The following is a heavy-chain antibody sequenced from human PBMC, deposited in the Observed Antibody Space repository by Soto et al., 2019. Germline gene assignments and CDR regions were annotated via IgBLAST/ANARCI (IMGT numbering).Heavy chain of an antibody. CDR1: GGSISSGGYY. CDR3: ARERAVAGPIDY. CDR2: IYYSGST. V-gene: IGHV4-61*08. J-gene: IGHJ4*02. D-gene: IGHD6-19*01. Sequence: SETLSLTCTVSGGSISSGGYYWSWIRQHPGKGLEWIGYIYYSGSTNYNPSLKSRVTISVDTSKNQFSLKLSSVTAADTAVYYCARERAVAGPIDYWGQGTLVTVSS.